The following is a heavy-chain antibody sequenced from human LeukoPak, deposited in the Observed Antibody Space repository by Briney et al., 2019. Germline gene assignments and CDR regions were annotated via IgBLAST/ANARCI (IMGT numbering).Heavy chain of an antibody. V-gene: IGHV4-39*07. CDR2: IYYSGST. Sequence: SETLSLTCTVSGGSISSSSYYWGWIRQPPGKGLEWIGSIYYSGSTYYNPSLKSRVTISVDTSKNQFSLKLSSVTAADTAVYYCARALGPMIVARSSGGEYNWFDPWGQGTLVTVSS. J-gene: IGHJ5*02. CDR3: ARALGPMIVARSSGGEYNWFDP. D-gene: IGHD3-22*01. CDR1: GGSISSSSYY.